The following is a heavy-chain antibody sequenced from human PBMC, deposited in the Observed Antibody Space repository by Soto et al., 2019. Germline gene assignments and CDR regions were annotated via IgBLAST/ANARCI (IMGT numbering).Heavy chain of an antibody. CDR3: AKDRGGGAVVPDY. CDR2: VWYDGSNK. D-gene: IGHD2-21*01. J-gene: IGHJ4*02. CDR1: GFSFTTYG. Sequence: QVQLVESGGGVVQPGRSLRLSCAASGFSFTTYGMHWVRQAPGEGLEWVAVVWYDGSNKYYADSVKGRFTISRDTSKNPRYLQMNSRRAEDPAVYYGAKDRGGGAVVPDYWGQGTLVTVSS. V-gene: IGHV3-33*06.